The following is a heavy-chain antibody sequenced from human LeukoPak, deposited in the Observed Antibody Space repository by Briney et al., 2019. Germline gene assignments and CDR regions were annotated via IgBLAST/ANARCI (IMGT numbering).Heavy chain of an antibody. Sequence: GGSLRLSCAASGFTFSSYSMNWVRQAPGKGLEWVSYISSSSTTIYYAGSLKGRFTISRDNGKNSLYLQMNSLRDEDTAVYYCARDRYCGGDCYSNAFDIWGQGTMVTVSS. J-gene: IGHJ3*02. CDR2: ISSSSTTI. V-gene: IGHV3-48*02. CDR3: ARDRYCGGDCYSNAFDI. CDR1: GFTFSSYS. D-gene: IGHD2-21*02.